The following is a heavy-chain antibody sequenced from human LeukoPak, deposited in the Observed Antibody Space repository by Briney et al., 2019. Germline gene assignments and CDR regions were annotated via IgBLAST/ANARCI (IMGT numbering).Heavy chain of an antibody. CDR2: ISYDGSNK. CDR3: ATDRATQYFDY. CDR1: GFTFSSYA. D-gene: IGHD2-15*01. V-gene: IGHV3-30*04. J-gene: IGHJ4*02. Sequence: PGGSLRLSCAASGFTFSSYAMHWVRQAPGKGLEWVAVISYDGSNKYYADSVKGRFTVSRDNSRNTLFLQMNSLRVEDTAVYYCATDRATQYFDYWGQGTLVSVPS.